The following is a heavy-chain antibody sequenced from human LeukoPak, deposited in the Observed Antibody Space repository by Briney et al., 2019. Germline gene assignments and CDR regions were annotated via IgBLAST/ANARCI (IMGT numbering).Heavy chain of an antibody. Sequence: SETLSLTCTVSGGSISSYYWSWLRQPPGKGLEWIGYIYYSGSTNYNPSLKSRVTISVDTSKDQFSLKLSSVTAADTAVYYCARGSYDFWSGPPHAWFDPWGQGTLVTVSS. J-gene: IGHJ5*02. V-gene: IGHV4-59*01. CDR1: GGSISSYY. CDR2: IYYSGST. CDR3: ARGSYDFWSGPPHAWFDP. D-gene: IGHD3-3*01.